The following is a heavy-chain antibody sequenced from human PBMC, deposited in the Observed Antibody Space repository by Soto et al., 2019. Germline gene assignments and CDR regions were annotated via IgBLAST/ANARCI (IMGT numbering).Heavy chain of an antibody. J-gene: IGHJ3*02. CDR2: INPNSGGT. V-gene: IGHV1-2*04. Sequence: GASVKVSCKASGYTFTGYYMHWVRQAPGQGLEWMGWINPNSGGTNYAQKFQGWVTMTRDTSISTAYMELSRLRSDDTAVYYCARSRDLESWRYQLDAFDIWGQGKMVTVSS. CDR3: ARSRDLESWRYQLDAFDI. CDR1: GYTFTGYY. D-gene: IGHD2-2*01.